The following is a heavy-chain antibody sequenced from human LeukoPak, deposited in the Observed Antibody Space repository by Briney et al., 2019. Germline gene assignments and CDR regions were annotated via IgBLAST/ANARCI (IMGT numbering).Heavy chain of an antibody. D-gene: IGHD5-24*01. CDR2: IPHDGKNE. J-gene: IGHJ6*02. Sequence: GGSLRLSCEASGFTFNSYGMHWVRQAPGKGLEWMAAIPHDGKNEYSGDPVKGRFSISRDNSKNTLYLQMSSLRAEDTAVYYCARGSAGYKDYYYYYDMDVWGQGTTVTVSS. CDR3: ARGSAGYKDYYYYYDMDV. CDR1: GFTFNSYG. V-gene: IGHV3-30*03.